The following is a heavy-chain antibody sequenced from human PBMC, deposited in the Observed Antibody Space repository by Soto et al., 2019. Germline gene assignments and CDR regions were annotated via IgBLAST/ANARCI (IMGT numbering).Heavy chain of an antibody. CDR2: IYYSGST. V-gene: IGHV4-31*03. J-gene: IGHJ3*02. CDR1: GGSISSGGYY. D-gene: IGHD4-17*01. CDR3: ASTRNDYGDYVDAFDI. Sequence: PSETLSLTCTVSGGSISSGGYYWSWIRQHPGKGLEWIGYIYYSGSTYYNPSLKSRVTISVDTSKNQFSLKLSSVTAADTAVYYCASTRNDYGDYVDAFDIWGQGTMVTVSS.